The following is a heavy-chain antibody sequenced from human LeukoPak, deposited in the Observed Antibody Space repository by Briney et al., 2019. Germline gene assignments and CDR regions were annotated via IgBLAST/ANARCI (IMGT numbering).Heavy chain of an antibody. Sequence: GGSLRLSCTASGITFGSHWMSWVRQAAGKGLEWVGYIKPDGSESYYVDSVKGRFAISRDNAKNTLYLQMNSLRVEDTAVYSCATTLNWNYGSAFDYWGQGTLVTVSS. D-gene: IGHD1-7*01. CDR3: ATTLNWNYGSAFDY. J-gene: IGHJ4*02. CDR2: IKPDGSES. CDR1: GITFGSHW. V-gene: IGHV3-7*01.